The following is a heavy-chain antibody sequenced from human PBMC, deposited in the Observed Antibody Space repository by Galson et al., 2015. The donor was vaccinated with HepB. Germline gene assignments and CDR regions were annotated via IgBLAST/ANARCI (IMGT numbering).Heavy chain of an antibody. D-gene: IGHD3-3*01. V-gene: IGHV3-7*01. CDR1: GFTFSSDW. CDR3: ANYTDYKSGHYTGIDK. CDR2: IKQEGTEE. J-gene: IGHJ4*02. Sequence: SLRLSCAASGFTFSSDWMGWVRQAPGKELAWVANIKQEGTEEYYVDSVKGRFTISRDNAKNSLFLQMNSLRVEDTAIYYCANYTDYKSGHYTGIDKWGRGSLVTVSS.